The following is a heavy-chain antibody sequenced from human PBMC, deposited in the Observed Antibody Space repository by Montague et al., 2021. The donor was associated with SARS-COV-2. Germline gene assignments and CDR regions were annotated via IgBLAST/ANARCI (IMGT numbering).Heavy chain of an antibody. Sequence: SETLSLTCSVSGESMDHYYWSWIRQPPGQEPETSGYIFYSGTTGYNPSLRSRVAISIDMSNYQFSLQLTALTSADTAVYYCARGQRGFAYWGQGKLVTVSS. CDR2: IFYSGTT. CDR3: ARGQRGFAY. J-gene: IGHJ4*02. V-gene: IGHV4-59*01. CDR1: GESMDHYY. D-gene: IGHD5-12*01.